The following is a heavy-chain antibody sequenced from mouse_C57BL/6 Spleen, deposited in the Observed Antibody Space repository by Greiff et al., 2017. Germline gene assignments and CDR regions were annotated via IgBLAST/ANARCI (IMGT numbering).Heavy chain of an antibody. CDR2: INPNNGGT. D-gene: IGHD4-1*01. V-gene: IGHV1-26*01. Sequence: VQLQQSGPELVKPGASVKISCKASGYTFTDYYMNWVKQSHGKSLEWIGDINPNNGGTSYNQKFKGKATLTVDKSSSTAYMELRSLTSEDSAVYYCTLTGTEDWFAYWGQGTLVTVSA. CDR1: GYTFTDYY. CDR3: TLTGTEDWFAY. J-gene: IGHJ3*01.